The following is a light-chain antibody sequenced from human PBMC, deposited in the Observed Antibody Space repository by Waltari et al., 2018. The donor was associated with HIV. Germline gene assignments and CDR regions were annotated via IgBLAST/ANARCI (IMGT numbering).Light chain of an antibody. CDR2: GAS. V-gene: IGKV3-15*01. Sequence: EIVMTQSPVSLSVSPGEGATLSCRASQSVYNNVAWYQQQSGQAPRLLIFGASTRASGVPLRFSGSGSGTEFTRTISSLRSEDFVVYYCQQYDRWPQTFGQGIKLEIK. CDR1: QSVYNN. CDR3: QQYDRWPQT. J-gene: IGKJ2*01.